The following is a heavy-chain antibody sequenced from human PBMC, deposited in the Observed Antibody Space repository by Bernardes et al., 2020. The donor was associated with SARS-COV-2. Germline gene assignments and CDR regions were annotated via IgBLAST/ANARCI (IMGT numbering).Heavy chain of an antibody. CDR1: GDSTSRNGYY. CDR3: ARMGTSRELDY. Sequence: SETLSHTCAVSGDSTSRNGYYWSWLRQQPGKGLEWIGYIYYSGDNYYAPSLKSRVAMSVDTSKNQFSLRLNPVTAADTAVYCCARMGTSRELDYWGQGALVTVSS. D-gene: IGHD1-7*01. J-gene: IGHJ4*02. V-gene: IGHV4-31*11. CDR2: IYYSGDN.